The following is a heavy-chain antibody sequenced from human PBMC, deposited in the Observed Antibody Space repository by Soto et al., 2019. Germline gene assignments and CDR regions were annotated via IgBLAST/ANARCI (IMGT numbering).Heavy chain of an antibody. J-gene: IGHJ4*02. CDR3: ARASPPDILPGPVDY. D-gene: IGHD3-9*01. Sequence: PGGSLRLSCAASGFTFSSYAMSWVRQAPGKGLEWVSAISGSGGSTYYADSVKGRFTISRDNSKNTLYLQMNSLRAEDTAVYYCARASPPDILPGPVDYWGQGTLVTVSS. V-gene: IGHV3-23*01. CDR1: GFTFSSYA. CDR2: ISGSGGST.